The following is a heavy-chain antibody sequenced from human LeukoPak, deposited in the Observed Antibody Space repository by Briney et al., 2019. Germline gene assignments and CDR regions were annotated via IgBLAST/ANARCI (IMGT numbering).Heavy chain of an antibody. Sequence: GASVKVSCKASGYTFTSYDINWVRQATGQGLEWMGWMNPNSGTTGYAQKFQGRVTMTRNTSISTAYMELSSLRSEDTAVYYCARSRDILTGYYCYWGQGTLVTVSS. CDR2: MNPNSGTT. J-gene: IGHJ4*02. V-gene: IGHV1-8*01. CDR3: ARSRDILTGYYCY. CDR1: GYTFTSYD. D-gene: IGHD3-9*01.